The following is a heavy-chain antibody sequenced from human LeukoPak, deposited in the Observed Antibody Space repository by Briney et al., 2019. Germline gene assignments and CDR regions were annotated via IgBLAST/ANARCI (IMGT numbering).Heavy chain of an antibody. D-gene: IGHD3-10*01. V-gene: IGHV4-38-2*02. Sequence: PSETLSLTCNVSGYSISSGYFWGWIRQPPGKGLEWIGCIFHTGSTYYNPSLKSRVTISVDTSKNQFSLKLSSVSAADTAVYYCAKSNGYGLVDIWGQGTMVTVSS. J-gene: IGHJ3*02. CDR2: IFHTGST. CDR3: AKSNGYGLVDI. CDR1: GYSISSGYF.